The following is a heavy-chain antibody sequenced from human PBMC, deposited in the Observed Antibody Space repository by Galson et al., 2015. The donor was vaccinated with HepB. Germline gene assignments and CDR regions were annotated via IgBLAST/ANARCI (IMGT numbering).Heavy chain of an antibody. Sequence: QVQLQESGPGLVKPSQTLSLTCTVSGGSISSGSYYWSWIRQPAGKGLEWIGRIYTSGSTNYNPSLKSRVTMSVDTSKNQFSLKLSSVTAADTAVYYCARDNSGYGSGWYFDLWGRGTLVTVSS. J-gene: IGHJ2*01. D-gene: IGHD5-12*01. V-gene: IGHV4-61*02. CDR1: GGSISSGSYY. CDR2: IYTSGST. CDR3: ARDNSGYGSGWYFDL.